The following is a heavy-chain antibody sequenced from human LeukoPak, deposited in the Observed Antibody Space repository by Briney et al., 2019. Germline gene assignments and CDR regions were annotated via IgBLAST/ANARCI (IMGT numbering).Heavy chain of an antibody. V-gene: IGHV1-8*01. CDR2: MNPNSGNT. CDR1: GYTFTSYD. Sequence: ASVKASCKASGYTFTSYDINWVRQATGQGLEWMGWMNPNSGNTGYAQKFQGRVTMTRNTSISTAYMELSSLRSEDTAVYYCARGPYYDYVWGSYRDYWGQGTLVTVSS. D-gene: IGHD3-16*02. CDR3: ARGPYYDYVWGSYRDY. J-gene: IGHJ4*02.